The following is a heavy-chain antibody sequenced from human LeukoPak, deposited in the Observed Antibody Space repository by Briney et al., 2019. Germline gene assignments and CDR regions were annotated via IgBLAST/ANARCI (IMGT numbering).Heavy chain of an antibody. J-gene: IGHJ6*03. D-gene: IGHD2-15*01. Sequence: PGGSLRLSCAASGFTFDDYGMSWVRQAPGKGLEWVSGINWNAGSTGYADSVKGRFNISRDNVKNSLYLQMNSLRAEDTALYYCARDREDTYLDVWGKGTTVTVSS. CDR1: GFTFDDYG. CDR3: ARDREDTYLDV. CDR2: INWNAGST. V-gene: IGHV3-20*04.